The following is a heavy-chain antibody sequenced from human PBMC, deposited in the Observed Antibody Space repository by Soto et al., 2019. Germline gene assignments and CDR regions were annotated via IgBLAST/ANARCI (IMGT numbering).Heavy chain of an antibody. CDR2: INAGDGNT. V-gene: IGHV1-3*01. CDR3: TRDYYDSSGYYPKFDY. J-gene: IGHJ4*02. D-gene: IGHD3-22*01. Sequence: ASVKVSCKASGYTFTYYTVHWVRQAPGQRLEWMGWINAGDGNTKYSPNFQGRVTITKDTSASTVYMELSSLRPEDTAVYFCTRDYYDSSGYYPKFDYWGQGTLVTVSS. CDR1: GYTFTYYT.